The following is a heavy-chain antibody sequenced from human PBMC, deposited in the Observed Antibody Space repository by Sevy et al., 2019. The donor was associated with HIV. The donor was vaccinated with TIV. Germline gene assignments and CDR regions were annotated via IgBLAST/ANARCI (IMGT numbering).Heavy chain of an antibody. Sequence: GGSLRLSCVASGFTFSSYDMSWVRQAPGKGLEWVSAISGGSGGTYYADSVKGRFTISRDNSKNTLYLQMNSLRAEDTGLYYCAKGPYSSGWYFPLDYWGQGTLVTVSS. V-gene: IGHV3-23*01. J-gene: IGHJ4*02. CDR1: GFTFSSYD. D-gene: IGHD6-19*01. CDR2: ISGGSGGT. CDR3: AKGPYSSGWYFPLDY.